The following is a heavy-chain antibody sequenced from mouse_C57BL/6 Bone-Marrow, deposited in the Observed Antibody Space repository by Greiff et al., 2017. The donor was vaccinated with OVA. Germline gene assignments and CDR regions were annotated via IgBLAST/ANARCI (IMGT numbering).Heavy chain of an antibody. D-gene: IGHD1-1*01. CDR1: GYSITSDY. V-gene: IGHV3-8*01. CDR2: ISYRGST. Sequence: EVQLVESGPGLAKPSQTLSLTCSVTGYSITSDYWNWIRTFPGHKLEYMGYISYRGSTYYNPSLKSRISITRDTSKNQYYLQLNSVTTEDTATYYCARGFMFAYWGQGTLVTVSA. CDR3: ARGFMFAY. J-gene: IGHJ3*01.